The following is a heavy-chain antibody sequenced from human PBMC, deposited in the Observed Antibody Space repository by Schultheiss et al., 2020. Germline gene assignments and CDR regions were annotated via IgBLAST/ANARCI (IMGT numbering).Heavy chain of an antibody. Sequence: SETLSLTCAISGDSVSSNSAAWNWIRQSPSRGLEWLGRTYYRSKWYNDYAVSVKSRITINPDTSKNQFSLQLNSVTAADTAVYYCARRWYDFWSGSRLDPWGQGTLVTVSS. CDR1: GDSVSSNSAA. CDR2: TYYRSKWYN. V-gene: IGHV6-1*01. CDR3: ARRWYDFWSGSRLDP. J-gene: IGHJ5*02. D-gene: IGHD3-3*01.